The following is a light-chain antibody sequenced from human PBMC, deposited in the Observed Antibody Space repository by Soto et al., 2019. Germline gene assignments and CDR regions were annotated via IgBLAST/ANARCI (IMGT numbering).Light chain of an antibody. CDR1: QSVPKNY. V-gene: IGKV3-20*01. CDR2: GPS. Sequence: EFVLTQSPGTLSLSPGERATLSCRASQSVPKNYLAWYQQKPGQAPRLLIYGPSSRATGIPDRFSGSGSGTDFTLSISRLEPEDFAVYYCHQYATSPQTFGQGTKVEIK. CDR3: HQYATSPQT. J-gene: IGKJ1*01.